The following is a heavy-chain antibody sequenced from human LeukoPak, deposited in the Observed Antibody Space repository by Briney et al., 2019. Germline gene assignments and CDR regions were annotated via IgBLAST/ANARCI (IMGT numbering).Heavy chain of an antibody. Sequence: PGGSLRLSCAASGFTFDDYAMHWVRQAPGKGLEWVSGISWNSGSIGYADSVKGRFTISRDNAKNSLYLQMNSLRAGDTALYYCAKGANNRFYDSSGSGMDVWGQGTTVTVSS. CDR2: ISWNSGSI. CDR1: GFTFDDYA. CDR3: AKGANNRFYDSSGSGMDV. D-gene: IGHD3-22*01. J-gene: IGHJ6*02. V-gene: IGHV3-9*01.